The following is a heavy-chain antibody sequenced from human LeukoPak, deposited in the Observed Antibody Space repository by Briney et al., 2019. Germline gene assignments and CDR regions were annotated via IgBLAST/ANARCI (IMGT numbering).Heavy chain of an antibody. V-gene: IGHV4-34*01. D-gene: IGHD3-16*01. J-gene: IGHJ5*02. CDR3: AGHYGP. Sequence: SETLSLTCAVYGGSLGGYYWSWIRQPPGKGLEWIGQIDDSGITNYIPSLKSRVTISLDTSKKQYSLKLSSVSAADTAVYYCAGHYGPWGQGTLVTVSS. CDR2: IDDSGIT. CDR1: GGSLGGYY.